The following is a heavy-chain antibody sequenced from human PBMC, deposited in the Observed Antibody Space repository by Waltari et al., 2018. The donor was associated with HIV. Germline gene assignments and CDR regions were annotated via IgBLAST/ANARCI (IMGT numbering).Heavy chain of an antibody. J-gene: IGHJ4*02. CDR1: GFTVSSFW. D-gene: IGHD1-26*01. CDR3: ARGGGNFGY. V-gene: IGHV3-7*04. Sequence: EVQLVESGGGLVQPGGSMRLSCAASGFTVSSFWMSWVRQAPGEGLEWVANLKEDGVEKNYVDSLKCRFPISRDNPKNLRFLQRNHRGAGDTAVFSVARGGGNFGYWGQGTLVTVSS. CDR2: LKEDGVEK.